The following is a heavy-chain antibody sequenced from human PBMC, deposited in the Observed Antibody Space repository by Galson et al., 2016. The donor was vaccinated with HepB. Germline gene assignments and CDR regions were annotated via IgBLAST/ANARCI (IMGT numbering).Heavy chain of an antibody. D-gene: IGHD4-11*01. Sequence: SLRLSCAASGFTLSTYSMNWVRQAPGKGLEWVSFISDSTTTIYYAESVKGRFTISRDSARNSLYLQMNSLRYEDTAVYYCARDLTGADYWGQGTLVTVSS. CDR3: ARDLTGADY. V-gene: IGHV3-48*02. CDR2: ISDSTTTI. CDR1: GFTLSTYS. J-gene: IGHJ4*02.